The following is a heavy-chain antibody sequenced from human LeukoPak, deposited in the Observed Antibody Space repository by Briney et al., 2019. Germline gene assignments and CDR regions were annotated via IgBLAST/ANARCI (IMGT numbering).Heavy chain of an antibody. Sequence: SETLSLTCAVCGGSFNTFYWSWIRQPPGKGPEWIGQINRYGSANYNPSLKSRVAISLDTSKNQFSLKVTSVTAADTAVYYCARDSPYSPHDSWGQGTLVTVSS. CDR2: INRYGSA. V-gene: IGHV4-34*01. CDR1: GGSFNTFY. D-gene: IGHD4-11*01. J-gene: IGHJ4*02. CDR3: ARDSPYSPHDS.